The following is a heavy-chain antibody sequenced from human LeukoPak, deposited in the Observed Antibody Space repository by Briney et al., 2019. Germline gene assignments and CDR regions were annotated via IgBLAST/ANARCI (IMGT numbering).Heavy chain of an antibody. J-gene: IGHJ4*02. Sequence: ASVKVSCKASGYTFTGYYMHWVRQAPGQGLEWMGWINPNSGGTNYAQKFQGRVTMTRDTSISTAYMELSRLRSDDTAVYYCARVAGGYGVPSLSYDYWGQGTLVTVSS. CDR1: GYTFTGYY. CDR2: INPNSGGT. V-gene: IGHV1-2*02. D-gene: IGHD5-18*01. CDR3: ARVAGGYGVPSLSYDY.